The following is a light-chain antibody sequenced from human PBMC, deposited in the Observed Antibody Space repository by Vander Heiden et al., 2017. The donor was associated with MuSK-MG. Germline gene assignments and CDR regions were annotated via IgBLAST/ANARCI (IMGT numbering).Light chain of an antibody. V-gene: IGKV3-15*01. J-gene: IGKJ1*01. CDR2: GAS. Sequence: IVMTQGPATLSVSPGERATLSCRASQSVSSNLAWYQQKPGQAPRLLIYGASTSATGIPARFSDSASVTQFTLTISSLQSKDFAVYYCQQDNNWPRTFGQGTKVEIK. CDR1: QSVSSN. CDR3: QQDNNWPRT.